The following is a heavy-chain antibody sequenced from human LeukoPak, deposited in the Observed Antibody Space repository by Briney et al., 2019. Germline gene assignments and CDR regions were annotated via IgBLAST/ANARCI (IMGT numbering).Heavy chain of an antibody. V-gene: IGHV3-48*03. D-gene: IGHD5-12*01. CDR1: GFTFSSYE. CDR2: ISSSGSTI. CDR3: ARVGGYDSYYFDY. J-gene: IGHJ4*02. Sequence: GGSLRLSCAASGFTFSSYEMNWVRQAPGKGLEWVSYISSSGSTIYYADSVKGRFTISRDNAKNSLYLQMNSLRAEDTAVYYCARVGGYDSYYFDYWGQGTLVTVSS.